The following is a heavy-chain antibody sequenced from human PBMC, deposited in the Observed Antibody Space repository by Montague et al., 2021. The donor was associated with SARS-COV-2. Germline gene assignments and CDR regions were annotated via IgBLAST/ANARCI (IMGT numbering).Heavy chain of an antibody. CDR2: VFYRGNT. Sequence: SETLSLTCTVSGGSIGTGYYFWSWIRQSPGKGLEWLGTVFYRGNTYYNPSLKSRVTTSVDTSTNQFSLKLTSVTVAETAIYFCARRNYCSSSSCYNGGFDNWGQGAVVTVSS. CDR1: GGSIGTGYYF. D-gene: IGHD2-2*01. CDR3: ARRNYCSSSSCYNGGFDN. V-gene: IGHV4-39*01. J-gene: IGHJ3*02.